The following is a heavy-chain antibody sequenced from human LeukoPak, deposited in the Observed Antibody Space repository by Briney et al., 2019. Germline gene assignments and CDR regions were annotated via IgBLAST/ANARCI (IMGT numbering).Heavy chain of an antibody. D-gene: IGHD3-10*02. Sequence: GGSLRLSCAASGFTLSSYAMSWVRQAPGKGLEWVSAISVSGNTYHADSVKGRFTISRDSSKNTLYLQMNSLRAEDTAVYYCAELGITMIGGVWGKGTTVTISS. J-gene: IGHJ6*04. V-gene: IGHV3-23*01. CDR1: GFTLSSYA. CDR3: AELGITMIGGV. CDR2: ISVSGNT.